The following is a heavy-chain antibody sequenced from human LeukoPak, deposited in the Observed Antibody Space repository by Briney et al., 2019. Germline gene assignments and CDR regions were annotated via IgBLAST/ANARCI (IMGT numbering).Heavy chain of an antibody. Sequence: GGSLRLSCAASGFTFSSYSINWVRQAPGKGLEWVSSISSSSSYIYYADSVKGRFTISRDNAKNSLYLQMNSLRAEDTAVYYCERRSGIAAAGVFDYWGQGTLVTVSS. CDR1: GFTFSSYS. V-gene: IGHV3-21*01. CDR2: ISSSSSYI. D-gene: IGHD6-13*01. J-gene: IGHJ4*02. CDR3: ERRSGIAAAGVFDY.